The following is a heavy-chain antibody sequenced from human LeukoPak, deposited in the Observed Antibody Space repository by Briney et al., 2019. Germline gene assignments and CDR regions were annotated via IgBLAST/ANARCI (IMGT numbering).Heavy chain of an antibody. CDR1: GGSISSSSYY. Sequence: SETLSLTCTVSGGSISSSSYYWGWIRQPPGKGLEWIGSIYYSGSTYYNPSLKSRVTISVDTSKNQFSLKLSSVTAADTAVYYCARNYDFWGADYRGQGTLVTVSS. J-gene: IGHJ4*02. D-gene: IGHD3-3*01. V-gene: IGHV4-39*01. CDR3: ARNYDFWGADY. CDR2: IYYSGST.